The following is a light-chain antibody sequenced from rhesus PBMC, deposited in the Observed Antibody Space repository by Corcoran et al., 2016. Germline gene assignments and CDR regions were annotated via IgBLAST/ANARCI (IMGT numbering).Light chain of an antibody. V-gene: IGKV1-28*02. CDR2: VAS. J-gene: IGKJ4*01. Sequence: DIQMTQSPSSLSASVGDTVTITCRASQGISSYLIWFQQKPGKAPKLLIYVASNLESGVPSRFSGIGVGTDFTLTISSLQPEDFATYYCLHHKNYPLTFGGGTRVEIK. CDR3: LHHKNYPLT. CDR1: QGISSY.